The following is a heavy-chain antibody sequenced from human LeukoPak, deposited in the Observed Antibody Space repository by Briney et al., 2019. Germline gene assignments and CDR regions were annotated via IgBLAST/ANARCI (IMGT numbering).Heavy chain of an antibody. Sequence: ASVKVSCKASGYTFTSYDINWVRQATGQGLEWMGWMNPNSGNTGYAQKFQGRVTMTRNTSISTAYMDLSSLRSEDTAVYYCARRKFGYDDAFDIWGQGTMVTVSS. V-gene: IGHV1-8*01. D-gene: IGHD5-12*01. J-gene: IGHJ3*02. CDR2: MNPNSGNT. CDR1: GYTFTSYD. CDR3: ARRKFGYDDAFDI.